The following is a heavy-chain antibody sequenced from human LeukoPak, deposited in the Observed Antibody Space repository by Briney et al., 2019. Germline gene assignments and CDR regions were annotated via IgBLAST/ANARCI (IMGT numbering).Heavy chain of an antibody. V-gene: IGHV1-2*02. D-gene: IGHD6-19*01. CDR2: INPNSGGT. CDR1: GYTFTGYY. Sequence: ASVKVSCKASGYTFTGYYMHWVRQAPGQGLEWMGWINPNSGGTNSAQKFRGRVTMTRDTSISTAYMELSRLTSDDTAVYYCASALIAVAGTSFDSWGQGTLVTVSS. CDR3: ASALIAVAGTSFDS. J-gene: IGHJ4*02.